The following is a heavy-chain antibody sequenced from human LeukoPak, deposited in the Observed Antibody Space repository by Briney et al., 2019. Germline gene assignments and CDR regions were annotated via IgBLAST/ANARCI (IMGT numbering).Heavy chain of an antibody. D-gene: IGHD6-13*01. CDR2: IYYSGST. Sequence: SETLSLTCTVSGCSISSYYWSWIRQPPGKGLEWIGYIYYSGSTNYNPSLKSRVTISVDTSKNQFSLKLSSVTAADTAVYYCARHAVLNPIAAMGFDYWGQGTLVTVSS. CDR1: GCSISSYY. V-gene: IGHV4-59*08. CDR3: ARHAVLNPIAAMGFDY. J-gene: IGHJ4*02.